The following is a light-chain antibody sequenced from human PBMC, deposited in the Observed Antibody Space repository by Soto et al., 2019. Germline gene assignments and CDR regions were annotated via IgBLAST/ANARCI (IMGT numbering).Light chain of an antibody. Sequence: SVLTQPPSVSAAPGQTVTVSCSGSTSNIGNTFVSWYQQFPGTAPKLLISDNDKRASGIPDRFSGSKSGTSATLGITGLQPGDEADYYCGSWDNSLSTYVFGSGTKVTVL. V-gene: IGLV1-51*01. J-gene: IGLJ1*01. CDR2: DND. CDR1: TSNIGNTF. CDR3: GSWDNSLSTYV.